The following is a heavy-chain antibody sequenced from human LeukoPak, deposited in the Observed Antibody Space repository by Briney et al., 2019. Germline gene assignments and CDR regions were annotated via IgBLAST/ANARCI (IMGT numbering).Heavy chain of an antibody. CDR2: IYSGGNT. CDR1: GFSVSSNH. Sequence: GGSLRLSCAASGFSVSSNHMSWVRQAPGKGLEWVSVIYSGGNTHYADSVKGRFTISRDNSKNTLYLQMNSLRAEDTAVYYCARGIAAAGIVGVLDYWGQGILVTVSS. V-gene: IGHV3-66*01. CDR3: ARGIAAAGIVGVLDY. J-gene: IGHJ4*02. D-gene: IGHD6-13*01.